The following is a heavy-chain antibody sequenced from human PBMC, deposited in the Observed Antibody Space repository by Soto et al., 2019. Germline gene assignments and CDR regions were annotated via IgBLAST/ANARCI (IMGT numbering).Heavy chain of an antibody. CDR3: ARDGTYASGRKNDY. V-gene: IGHV3-7*04. Sequence: EVQVVESGGGLVQPGGSLRLSCAASGFTFSNYWMSWVRQAPGKGLEWVADINQDGGVKHYLDSVKGRFTISRDNAKNSLDLQMNSLRVDDTAIYYCARDGTYASGRKNDYWGQGTLVNVSS. D-gene: IGHD3-10*01. CDR2: INQDGGVK. CDR1: GFTFSNYW. J-gene: IGHJ4*02.